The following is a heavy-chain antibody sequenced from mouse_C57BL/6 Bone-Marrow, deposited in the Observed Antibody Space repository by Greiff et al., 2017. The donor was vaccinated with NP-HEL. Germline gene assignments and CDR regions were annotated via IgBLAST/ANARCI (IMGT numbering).Heavy chain of an antibody. J-gene: IGHJ1*03. CDR3: ARDKSNYGYWYFDV. CDR1: GFTFSDYY. V-gene: IGHV5-16*01. Sequence: EVQRVESEGGLVQPGSSMKLSCTASGFTFSDYYMAWVRQVPEKGLEWVANINYDGSSTYYLDSLKSRFIISRDNAKNILYLQMSSLKSEDTATYYCARDKSNYGYWYFDVWGTGTTVTVSS. D-gene: IGHD2-5*01. CDR2: INYDGSST.